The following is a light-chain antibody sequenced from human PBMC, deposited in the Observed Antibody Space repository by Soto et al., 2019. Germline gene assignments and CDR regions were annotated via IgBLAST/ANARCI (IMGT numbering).Light chain of an antibody. CDR1: QSVSSSN. J-gene: IGKJ4*01. Sequence: EIVLTQSPGTLSLSPGERATLSCRASQSVSSSNLAWYQQKPGQAPRLLIYGASSRATGIPDRFSGSGSGTDFTLTISRLEPEDFVVYYCQQYGSSLLTFGGGTKVEIK. V-gene: IGKV3-20*01. CDR3: QQYGSSLLT. CDR2: GAS.